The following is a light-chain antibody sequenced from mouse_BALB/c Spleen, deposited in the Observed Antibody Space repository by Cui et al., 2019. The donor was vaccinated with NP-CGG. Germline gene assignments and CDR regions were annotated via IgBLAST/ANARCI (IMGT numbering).Light chain of an antibody. CDR2: GTN. V-gene: IGLV1*01. CDR3: ALWYSNHWV. Sequence: AVVTQEAPLTTSPGETVTLTCRSSTGTVTTNNYANGVQEKPDHLFTGLIGGTNNRAPGVPARFSGYLIGDKAALTITGAQTEDEAIYFCALWYSNHWVFGGGTKLTVL. J-gene: IGLJ1*01. CDR1: TGTVTTNNY.